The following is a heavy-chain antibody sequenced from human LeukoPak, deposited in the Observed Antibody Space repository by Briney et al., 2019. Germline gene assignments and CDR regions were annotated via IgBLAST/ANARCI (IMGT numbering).Heavy chain of an antibody. J-gene: IGHJ4*02. V-gene: IGHV3-30*02. CDR1: GFTFSSYG. D-gene: IGHD3-22*01. CDR2: IRYDGSNK. Sequence: GGSLRLSCAASGFTFSSYGMHWVRQAPGKGLEWVAFIRYDGSNKYYADSVKGRFTISRDNSKNTLYLQMNSLRAEDTALYYCARETPFTYDSSGPAFDYWGQGTLVTVSS. CDR3: ARETPFTYDSSGPAFDY.